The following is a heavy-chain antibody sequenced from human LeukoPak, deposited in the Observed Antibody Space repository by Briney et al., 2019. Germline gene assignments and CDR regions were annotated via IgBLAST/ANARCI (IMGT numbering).Heavy chain of an antibody. Sequence: GQSLNISSKGSGYSSTSYWIGWVRQMPGKGLEWMGIIYPGDSDTRYSPSFQGQVTISADKSIRTAYLQWSSLKASDTAMYYCARGGRLNYWFDPWGQGTLVTVSS. J-gene: IGHJ5*02. D-gene: IGHD3-16*01. CDR3: ARGGRLNYWFDP. CDR2: IYPGDSDT. CDR1: GYSSTSYW. V-gene: IGHV5-51*01.